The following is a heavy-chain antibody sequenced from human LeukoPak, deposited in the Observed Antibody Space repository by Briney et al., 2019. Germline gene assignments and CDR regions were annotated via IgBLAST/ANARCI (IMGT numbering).Heavy chain of an antibody. V-gene: IGHV3-21*01. Sequence: PGGSLRLSCAASGFTFSSYSMNWVRQAPGKGLEWVSSISSSSSYIYYADSVKGRFTISRDNAKNSLYLQMNSLRAEDTAVYYCARDRSDQYAFDIWGQGTMVTVSS. CDR2: ISSSSSYI. CDR1: GFTFSSYS. CDR3: ARDRSDQYAFDI. J-gene: IGHJ3*02. D-gene: IGHD2-2*01.